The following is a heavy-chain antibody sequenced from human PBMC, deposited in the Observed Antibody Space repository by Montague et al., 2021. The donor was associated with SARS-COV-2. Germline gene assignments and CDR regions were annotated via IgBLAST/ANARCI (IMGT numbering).Heavy chain of an antibody. V-gene: IGHV4-59*01. J-gene: IGHJ5*02. CDR2: IYYRGSI. CDR1: GGSMNSYY. CDR3: ARERGYQLLSGWFDP. Sequence: SETLSLTCSVSGGSMNSYYWSWLRQTPGKGLEWIGYIYYRGSINYNPSLKSRVTISVDTSKNQFSLEMNSVTAADTAVYYCARERGYQLLSGWFDPWGQGTLVTVSS. D-gene: IGHD2-2*01.